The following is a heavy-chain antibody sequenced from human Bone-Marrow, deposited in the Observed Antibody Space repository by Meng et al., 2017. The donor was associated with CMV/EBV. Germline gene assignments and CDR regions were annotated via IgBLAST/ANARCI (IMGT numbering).Heavy chain of an antibody. CDR3: ARDGSYSGSYSGWFDP. J-gene: IGHJ5*02. D-gene: IGHD1-26*01. Sequence: SVKVSCKASGDTFNRYAFSWVRQAPGQRLEWMGGLIPSFGTVNFAQGFEGRLTITTDESTSTAYMELSSLRSEDTAVYYCARDGSYSGSYSGWFDPWGQGTLVTVSS. V-gene: IGHV1-69*05. CDR2: LIPSFGTV. CDR1: GDTFNRYA.